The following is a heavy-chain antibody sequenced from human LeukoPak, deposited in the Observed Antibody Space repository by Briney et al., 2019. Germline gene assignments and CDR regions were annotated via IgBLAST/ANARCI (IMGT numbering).Heavy chain of an antibody. CDR3: ARDSTLGYSFDY. CDR2: IYYSGST. CDR1: GGSISSYY. D-gene: IGHD5-18*01. J-gene: IGHJ4*02. V-gene: IGHV4-59*12. Sequence: PSETLSLTCTVSGGSISSYYWSWIRQPPGKGLEWIGYIYYSGSTNYNPSLKSRVTISVDTSKNQFSLKLSSVTAADTAVYYCARDSTLGYSFDYWGQGTLVTVSS.